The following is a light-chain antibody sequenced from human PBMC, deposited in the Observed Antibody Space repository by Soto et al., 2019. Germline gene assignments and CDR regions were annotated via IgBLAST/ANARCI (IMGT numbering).Light chain of an antibody. Sequence: EIVMTQSPLSLPVTPGEPASISCRSSQSLLLSNGYNYLDWYLQKPGQSPQLLIYLGSNRASGVPDRFSGSGSGTDFTLKISRVEAEDVGVYYCMQALETPTFGQGTKVEIK. CDR2: LGS. J-gene: IGKJ1*01. CDR1: QSLLLSNGYNY. V-gene: IGKV2-28*01. CDR3: MQALETPT.